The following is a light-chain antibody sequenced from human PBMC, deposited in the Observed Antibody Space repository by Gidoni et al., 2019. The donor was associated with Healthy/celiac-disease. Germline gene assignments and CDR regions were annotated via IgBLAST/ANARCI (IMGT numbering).Light chain of an antibody. J-gene: IGKJ4*01. Sequence: DIQMTQSPSSLSASVGDRVTITCRASQSISSYLNWYQQKPGKAPKLLIYAASSLKSGVPSRFSGIGSGTDFTLTISSLQPEDFATYDCQQSYSTPLTFGGGTKVEIK. CDR1: QSISSY. CDR3: QQSYSTPLT. V-gene: IGKV1-39*01. CDR2: AAS.